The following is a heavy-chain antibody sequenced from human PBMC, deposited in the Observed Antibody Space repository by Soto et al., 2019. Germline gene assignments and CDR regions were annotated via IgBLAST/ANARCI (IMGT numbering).Heavy chain of an antibody. CDR1: GGSISSGGYS. V-gene: IGHV4-30-2*01. CDR2: IYHSGST. J-gene: IGHJ5*02. Sequence: QLQLQESGSGLVRPSQTLSLTCAVSGGSISSGGYSWNWIRQPPGKGLEWIGYIYHSGSTLYNPSRKGRVTISVDKSKNRCSLKLTSVTAADTAVYYCARDQLEGNWFDPWGQGTLVTVSS. D-gene: IGHD1-1*01. CDR3: ARDQLEGNWFDP.